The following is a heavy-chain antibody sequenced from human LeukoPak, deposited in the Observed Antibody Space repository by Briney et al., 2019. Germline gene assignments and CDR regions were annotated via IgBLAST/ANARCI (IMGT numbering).Heavy chain of an antibody. CDR2: ISAYNGNT. CDR3: ARTTYGYFDY. V-gene: IGHV1-18*01. Sequence: ASVKVSCKASGYTFSSYGVSWVRQAPGQGLEWMGWISAYNGNTNYAQRFQGRFTMTTETSTTTVNMELRSLTSDDTAVYYCARTTYGYFDYWGQGTLVTVSS. J-gene: IGHJ4*02. D-gene: IGHD4-17*01. CDR1: GYTFSSYG.